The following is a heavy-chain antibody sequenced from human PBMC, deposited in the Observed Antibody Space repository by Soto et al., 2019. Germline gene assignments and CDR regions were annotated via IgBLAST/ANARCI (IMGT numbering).Heavy chain of an antibody. CDR1: GVPFRSYA. CDR3: ARLSTSAGRRDLAC. Sequence: PGGSLRLSCAASGVPFRSYAMSWVRQAPGKGLEWVSAISGSGGYTYYADSVKGRFTISRDNAKNSLYLQMNSLRAEDTAVYYCARLSTSAGRRDLACWGQGTLVTVSS. CDR2: ISGSGGYT. V-gene: IGHV3-23*01. J-gene: IGHJ4*02.